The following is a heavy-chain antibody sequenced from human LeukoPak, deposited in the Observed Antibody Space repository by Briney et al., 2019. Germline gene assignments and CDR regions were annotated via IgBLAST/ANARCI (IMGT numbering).Heavy chain of an antibody. J-gene: IGHJ4*02. CDR2: IYTNDNI. Sequence: SETLSLTCTVSGGSISGYYWSWIRQPAGEGLEYIGRIYTNDNINYNPSLKSRVTMSVDTSKNQFSLKLSSVTAADTAVYYCARRARVESFDYWGQGTLVTVSS. CDR3: ARRARVESFDY. CDR1: GGSISGYY. V-gene: IGHV4-4*07.